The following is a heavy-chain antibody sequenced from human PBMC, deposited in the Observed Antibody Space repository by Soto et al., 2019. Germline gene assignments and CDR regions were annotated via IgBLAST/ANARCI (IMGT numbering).Heavy chain of an antibody. Sequence: SLRLSCAASGFTFSSYWMSWVRQAPGKGLEWVANIKQDGSEKYYVDSVKGRFTISRDNAKNSLYLQMNSLRAEDTAVYYCARDPAELLSYFDYWGQGTLVTVSS. CDR2: IKQDGSEK. CDR3: ARDPAELLSYFDY. D-gene: IGHD1-26*01. V-gene: IGHV3-7*01. J-gene: IGHJ4*02. CDR1: GFTFSSYW.